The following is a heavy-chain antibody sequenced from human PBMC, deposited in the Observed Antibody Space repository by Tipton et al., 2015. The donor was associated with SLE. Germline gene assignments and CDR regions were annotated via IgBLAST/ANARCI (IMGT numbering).Heavy chain of an antibody. CDR3: ARGRGAIFGVVTPWFDP. V-gene: IGHV4-59*01. CDR1: GGSISGYY. D-gene: IGHD3-3*01. J-gene: IGHJ5*02. Sequence: TLSLTCTVSGGSISGYYWSWIRQPPGKGLEWIGYIHYSGSTNYNPSLKSRVTISVDTSNNQFSLKLSSVTAADTAVYYCARGRGAIFGVVTPWFDPWGQGTLVTVSS. CDR2: IHYSGST.